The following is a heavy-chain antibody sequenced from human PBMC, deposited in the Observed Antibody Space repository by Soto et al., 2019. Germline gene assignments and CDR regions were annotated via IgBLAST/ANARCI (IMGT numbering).Heavy chain of an antibody. CDR3: AKPQLVLGKYYYYYMDV. V-gene: IGHV3-23*01. CDR1: GFTFSSYA. Sequence: GGSLRLSCAASGFTFSSYAMSWVRQAPGKGLEWVSAISGSGGSTYYADSVKGRFTISRDNSKNTLYLQMNSLRAEDTAVYYCAKPQLVLGKYYYYYMDVWGKGTTVTVSS. J-gene: IGHJ6*03. CDR2: ISGSGGST. D-gene: IGHD6-13*01.